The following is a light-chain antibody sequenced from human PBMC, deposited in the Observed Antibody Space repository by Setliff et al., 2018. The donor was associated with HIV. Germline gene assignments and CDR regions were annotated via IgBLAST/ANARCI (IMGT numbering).Light chain of an antibody. Sequence: QSALTQPPSVSGSPGQSVTISCTGTSSDIGSYNRVSWYQQPPGTAPKLVIYEVNNRPSGVPDRFSGSKSDNTASLTISGLQAEDEADYSCCSFTSSNTWVFGGGTQLTV. CDR3: CSFTSSNTWV. CDR2: EVN. J-gene: IGLJ3*02. CDR1: SSDIGSYNR. V-gene: IGLV2-18*02.